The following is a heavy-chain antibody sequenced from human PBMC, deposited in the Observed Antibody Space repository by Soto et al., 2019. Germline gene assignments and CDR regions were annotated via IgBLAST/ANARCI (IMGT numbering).Heavy chain of an antibody. Sequence: QVQLQESGPGLVKPSETLSLTCTVSGGSISSSSYYWGWIRQPPGKGLEWIGSIYYSGNTYYNPSLKSRVTISVDTSKNQFALKLSSVTAADTAVYYCARLTVAGDDFAIWGQGTMVTVSS. CDR2: IYYSGNT. J-gene: IGHJ3*02. CDR3: ARLTVAGDDFAI. D-gene: IGHD6-19*01. V-gene: IGHV4-39*01. CDR1: GGSISSSSYY.